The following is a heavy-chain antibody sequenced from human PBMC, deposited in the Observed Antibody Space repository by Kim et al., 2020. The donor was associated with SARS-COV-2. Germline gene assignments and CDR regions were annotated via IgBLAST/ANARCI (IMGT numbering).Heavy chain of an antibody. D-gene: IGHD3-22*01. J-gene: IGHJ4*02. Sequence: GGSLRLSCAASGFTFSSYAMHWVRQAPGKGLEWVAVISYDGSNKYYADSVKGRFTISRDNSKNTLYLQMNSLRAEDTAVYYCARVSGYYLYYFDYWGQGT. CDR2: ISYDGSNK. V-gene: IGHV3-30*04. CDR1: GFTFSSYA. CDR3: ARVSGYYLYYFDY.